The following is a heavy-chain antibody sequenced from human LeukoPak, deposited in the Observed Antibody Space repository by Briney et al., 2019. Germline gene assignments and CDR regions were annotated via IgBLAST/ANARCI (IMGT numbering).Heavy chain of an antibody. V-gene: IGHV1-8*01. Sequence: GASVKVSCKASGYTFTSYDINWVRQATGQGLEWMGWMNPNSGNTGYAQKFQGRVTMTRNTSISTAYMELSSLRSEDTAMYYCARGIGSTTVTTLEYYFDYWGQGTLVTVSS. CDR2: MNPNSGNT. CDR1: GYTFTSYD. CDR3: ARGIGSTTVTTLEYYFDY. J-gene: IGHJ4*02. D-gene: IGHD4-17*01.